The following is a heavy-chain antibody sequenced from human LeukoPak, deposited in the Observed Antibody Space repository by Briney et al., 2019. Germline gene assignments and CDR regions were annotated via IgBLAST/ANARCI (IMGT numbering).Heavy chain of an antibody. J-gene: IGHJ4*02. V-gene: IGHV1-3*01. CDR2: INAGNGDT. D-gene: IGHD1-1*01. Sequence: ASVKVSCKASGYTFTSYAIHWVRRAPGQRLEWMGWINAGNGDTKYSQKFQGRVTIARDTSANTAYMELSSLRSEDTAVYYCARDRGGTGDFDYWGQGTLVTVSS. CDR1: GYTFTSYA. CDR3: ARDRGGTGDFDY.